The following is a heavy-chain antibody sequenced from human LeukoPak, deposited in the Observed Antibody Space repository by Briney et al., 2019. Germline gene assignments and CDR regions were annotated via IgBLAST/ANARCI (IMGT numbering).Heavy chain of an antibody. D-gene: IGHD3-22*01. V-gene: IGHV1-24*01. CDR2: FDPEDGET. CDR1: GYTLTELS. J-gene: IGHJ4*02. CDR3: ATVVITTFNFDY. Sequence: ASVKVSCKVSGYTLTELSMHWVRQAPGKGLEWMGGFDPEDGETIYAQKFQGRVTMTEDTSTDIAYMELSSLRSEDTAVYYCATVVITTFNFDYWGQGTLVTVSS.